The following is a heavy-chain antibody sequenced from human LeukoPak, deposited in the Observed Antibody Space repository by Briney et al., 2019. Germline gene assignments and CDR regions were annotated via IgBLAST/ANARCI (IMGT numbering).Heavy chain of an antibody. CDR1: GFTFSSYS. J-gene: IGHJ6*02. Sequence: GGSLRLSCAASGFTFSSYSMNWVRQAPGKGLEWVSYISSSSSTIYYADSVKGRFTISRDNAKNSLYLQMNSLRAEDTAVYYCARGGASMVRGFYGMDVWGQGTTVTVSS. D-gene: IGHD3-10*01. V-gene: IGHV3-48*04. CDR2: ISSSSSTI. CDR3: ARGGASMVRGFYGMDV.